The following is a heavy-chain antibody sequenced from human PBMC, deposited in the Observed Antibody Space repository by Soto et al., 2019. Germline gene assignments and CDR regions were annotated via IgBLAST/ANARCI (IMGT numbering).Heavy chain of an antibody. D-gene: IGHD3-10*01. CDR2: IYHSGTT. J-gene: IGHJ4*02. CDR1: SASISSNHW. Sequence: QVQLQESSPGLVKPSGTLSLTCAVSSASISSNHWWRWVRQPPGQGLEWIGEIYHSGTTNYNPSLKSRVTISIDTSKTQVSLTLTSVTAADTAVYFCAASTGVRLAYWGQGTLVTVSS. V-gene: IGHV4-4*02. CDR3: AASTGVRLAY.